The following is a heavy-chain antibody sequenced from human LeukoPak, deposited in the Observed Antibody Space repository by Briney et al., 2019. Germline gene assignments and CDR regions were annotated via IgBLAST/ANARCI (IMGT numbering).Heavy chain of an antibody. D-gene: IGHD6-13*01. CDR2: IRYDGSNK. V-gene: IGHV3-30*02. CDR3: AKDHYPYIAAAVLFDC. Sequence: PGGSLRLSCAASGFTFSSYGMHWVRQAPGKGLEWVAFIRYDGSNKYYADSVKGRFTISRDNSKNTLYLQMNSLRAEDTAVYYCAKDHYPYIAAAVLFDCWGQGTLVTVSS. J-gene: IGHJ4*02. CDR1: GFTFSSYG.